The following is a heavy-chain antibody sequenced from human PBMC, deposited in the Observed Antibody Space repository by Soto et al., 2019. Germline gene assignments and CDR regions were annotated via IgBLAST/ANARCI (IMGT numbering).Heavy chain of an antibody. CDR1: GGTFSSYA. CDR2: IIPIFGTA. J-gene: IGHJ5*02. D-gene: IGHD3-22*01. Sequence: VASVKVSFKASGGTFSSYAISWVRQAPGQGLEWMGGIIPIFGTANYAQKFQGRVTITADESTSTAYMELSSLRSEDTAVYYCARSPRLDSSGYRAHXFDLWGQGTLVTVSS. V-gene: IGHV1-69*13. CDR3: ARSPRLDSSGYRAHXFDL.